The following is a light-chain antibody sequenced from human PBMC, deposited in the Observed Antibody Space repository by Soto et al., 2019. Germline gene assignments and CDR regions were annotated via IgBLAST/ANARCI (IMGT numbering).Light chain of an antibody. CDR1: QVITSY. V-gene: IGKV1-9*01. CDR2: AAS. J-gene: IGKJ2*01. CDR3: QQLNSYPPH. Sequence: DIQLTQSPSFLFASVGDRVTITCRASQVITSYLAWYQQKPGKAPKVLIYAASTLLSGVPSRFSGSGSGTEFTLTISSLQPEDFATYYCQQLNSYPPHFGQGTKLEIK.